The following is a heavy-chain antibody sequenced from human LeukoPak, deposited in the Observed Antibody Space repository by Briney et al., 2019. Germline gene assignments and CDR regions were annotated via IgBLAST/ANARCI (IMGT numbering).Heavy chain of an antibody. CDR2: IIPILGIA. CDR1: GGTFSSYA. CDR3: ARGGGGDWMTYYYYGMDV. Sequence: SVKVSCKASGGTFSSYAISWVRQAPGQGLEWMGRIIPILGIANYAQKFQGRVTITADKSTSTAYMELSSLRSEDTAVYYCARGGGGDWMTYYYYGMDVWGQGTTVTVSS. D-gene: IGHD2-21*02. J-gene: IGHJ6*02. V-gene: IGHV1-69*04.